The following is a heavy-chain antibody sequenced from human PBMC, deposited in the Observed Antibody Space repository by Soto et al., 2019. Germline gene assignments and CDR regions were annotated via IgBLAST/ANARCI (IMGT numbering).Heavy chain of an antibody. Sequence: EVQVSESGGGLVQPGGSLRLSCATSGFTLSHYPMNWVRQAPGKGLEWVSGISAGGDRTYYADSVKGRFTIFRDNSKNSVSLPMNSLRVEDTAVYYCARRVWGQGTLVTVSS. CDR2: ISAGGDRT. CDR1: GFTLSHYP. V-gene: IGHV3-23*01. J-gene: IGHJ4*02. CDR3: ARRV.